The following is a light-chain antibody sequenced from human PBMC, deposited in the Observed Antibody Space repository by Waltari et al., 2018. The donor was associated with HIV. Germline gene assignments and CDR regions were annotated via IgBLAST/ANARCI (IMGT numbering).Light chain of an antibody. CDR1: QNVSSS. Sequence: EIVLTQSPATLSFSPGERATLSCRASQNVSSSLAWYQQKPGQPPRLLIYSASNRASGIPARFSGSGSGADFTLTISSQEPEDFAIYYCQQRSNWPLTFGGGTKVDI. CDR2: SAS. J-gene: IGKJ4*01. CDR3: QQRSNWPLT. V-gene: IGKV3-11*01.